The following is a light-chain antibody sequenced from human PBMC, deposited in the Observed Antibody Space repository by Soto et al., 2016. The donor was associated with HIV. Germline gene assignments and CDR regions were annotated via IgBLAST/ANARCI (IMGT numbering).Light chain of an antibody. CDR1: QDIGSW. CDR2: AAS. Sequence: DIQLTQSPSALSASAGDRVTISCRASQDIGSWLAWYQQKPGKAPKLLIYAASTLRGDSLRISGSGSGTDFTLTISSLQPEDSATYFCQQYSRFPLSFGGGTKVQIK. CDR3: QQYSRFPLS. J-gene: IGKJ4*01. V-gene: IGKV1D-16*01.